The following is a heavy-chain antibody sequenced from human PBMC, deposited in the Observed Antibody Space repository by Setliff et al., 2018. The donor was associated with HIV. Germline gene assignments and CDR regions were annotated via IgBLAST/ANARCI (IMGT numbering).Heavy chain of an antibody. V-gene: IGHV3-21*04. CDR1: GFTFSSYT. CDR3: ARQGLLRWYFDN. D-gene: IGHD4-17*01. J-gene: IGHJ4*02. CDR2: ISSSSSYI. Sequence: GGSLRLSCAASGFTFSSYTMNWVRQAPGQGLEWVSSISSSSSYIHYADSVKGRFAISRDNARNSLYLQMNGLRAEDTALYYCARQGLLRWYFDNWGQGTLVTVSS.